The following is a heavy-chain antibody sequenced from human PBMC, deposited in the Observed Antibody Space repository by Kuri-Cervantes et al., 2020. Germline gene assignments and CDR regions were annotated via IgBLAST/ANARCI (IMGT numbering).Heavy chain of an antibody. J-gene: IGHJ4*02. D-gene: IGHD3-16*01. CDR1: GFTFSSYW. V-gene: IGHV3-74*01. CDR2: INSDGSST. CDR3: ASWGGLFK. Sequence: GESLKISCAASGFTFSSYWMHWVRQAPGKGLEWVSRINSDGSSTSYADSVKGRFTISRDNAKNTLYLQMNSLRAEDTAVYYCASWGGLFKWGQGTLVTVSS.